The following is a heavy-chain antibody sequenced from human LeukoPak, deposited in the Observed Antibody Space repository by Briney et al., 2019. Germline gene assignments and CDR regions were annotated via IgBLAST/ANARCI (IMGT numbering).Heavy chain of an antibody. Sequence: GGSLRFSCAASGFTFSSYAMHWVRQAPGKGLEWVALISYDGSNKYYADSVKGRFTISRDNSKNTLYLQMNSLRAEDTAVYYCARGEYYYDSSGRGFDLWGHGTLVTVSS. CDR3: ARGEYYYDSSGRGFDL. CDR1: GFTFSSYA. CDR2: ISYDGSNK. V-gene: IGHV3-30-3*01. J-gene: IGHJ2*01. D-gene: IGHD3-22*01.